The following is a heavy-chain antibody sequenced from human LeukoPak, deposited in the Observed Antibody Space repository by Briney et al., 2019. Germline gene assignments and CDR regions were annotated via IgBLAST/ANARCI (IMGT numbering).Heavy chain of an antibody. CDR3: AGGHYDILTGYTPGGMDV. V-gene: IGHV1-46*01. D-gene: IGHD3-9*01. J-gene: IGHJ6*04. CDR1: GYTFTSYY. Sequence: ASVKVSCKASGYTFTSYYMHLVRQAPGQGLEWMGIINPSGGSTSYAQKFQGRVTMTRDTSTSTVYMELSSLRSEDTAVYYCAGGHYDILTGYTPGGMDVWGKGTTVTVSS. CDR2: INPSGGST.